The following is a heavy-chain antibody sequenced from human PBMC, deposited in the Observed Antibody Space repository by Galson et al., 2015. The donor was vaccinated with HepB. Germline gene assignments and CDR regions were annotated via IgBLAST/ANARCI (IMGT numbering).Heavy chain of an antibody. CDR2: INPNGGGT. J-gene: IGHJ6*02. V-gene: IGHV1-2*06. CDR3: ARAKKEVVPAAYYYYSMDV. D-gene: IGHD2-2*01. CDR1: GYTFTGYY. Sequence: SVKVSCKASGYTFTGYYMHWVRQAPGQGLEWMGRINPNGGGTNYAQKFQGRVTMTRDTSISTAYMELSRLRSDDTAVYYCARAKKEVVPAAYYYYSMDVWGQGTTVTVSS.